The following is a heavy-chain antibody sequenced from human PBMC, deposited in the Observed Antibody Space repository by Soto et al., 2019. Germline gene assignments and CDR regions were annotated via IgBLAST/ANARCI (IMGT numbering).Heavy chain of an antibody. D-gene: IGHD6-25*01. CDR2: ISYDGSNK. V-gene: IGHV3-30*18. CDR3: AKDRLANPPYYYYYYGMDV. Sequence: GGSLRLSCAASGFTFRSYGMHWVRQAPGKGLEWVAIISYDGSNKYYPDSVKGRFTISRDKSKNTLYLQMNSLRVEDTAVYYCAKDRLANPPYYYYYYGMDVWGQGTTVTVSS. J-gene: IGHJ6*02. CDR1: GFTFRSYG.